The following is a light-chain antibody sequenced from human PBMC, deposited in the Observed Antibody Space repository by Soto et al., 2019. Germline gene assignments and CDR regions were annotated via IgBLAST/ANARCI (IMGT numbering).Light chain of an antibody. CDR3: PLYT. J-gene: IGKJ2*01. V-gene: IGKV3-15*01. CDR1: QSVSRN. CDR2: DAS. Sequence: EVVMTQSPATLSVSPGERATLSCRASQSVSRNLAWYQQRPGRAPRLLIYDASTRATNIPTRFSGSGSGTEFTLTISSLQSEDFAVYHWPLYTFGQGTKLEIK.